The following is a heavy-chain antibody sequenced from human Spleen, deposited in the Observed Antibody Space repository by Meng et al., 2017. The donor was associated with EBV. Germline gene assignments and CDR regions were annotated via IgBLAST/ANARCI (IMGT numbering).Heavy chain of an antibody. J-gene: IGHJ4*02. CDR3: ARGQRDTAMVDYYFDY. CDR1: GAAITRTSND. D-gene: IGHD5-18*01. V-gene: IGHV4-39*06. Sequence: RLPPQGEGPQLVEALLTPSHTRSLSGAAITRTSNDCGWSRHRQGQGMGWVGIVHSGESTCTNPYLKRRSTVSMATSKSQFSLNLSSVTAADTDLYYCARGQRDTAMVDYYFDYWGLGTLVTVSS. CDR2: VHSGEST.